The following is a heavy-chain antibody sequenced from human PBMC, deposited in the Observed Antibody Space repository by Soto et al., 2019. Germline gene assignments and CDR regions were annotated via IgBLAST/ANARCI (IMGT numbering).Heavy chain of an antibody. CDR3: ARASTHCSSTSCYISELYSQVDPFDY. V-gene: IGHV1-69*13. J-gene: IGHJ4*02. CDR1: GGTFSSYA. Sequence: GASVKVSCKASGGTFSSYASSWVRQAPGQGLEWMGGIIPIFGTANYAQKFQGRVTITADESTSTAYMELSSLRSEDTAVYYCARASTHCSSTSCYISELYSQVDPFDYWGQGTLVTVSS. D-gene: IGHD2-2*02. CDR2: IIPIFGTA.